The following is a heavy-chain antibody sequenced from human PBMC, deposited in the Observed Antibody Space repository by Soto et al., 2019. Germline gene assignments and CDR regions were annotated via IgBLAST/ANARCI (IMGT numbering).Heavy chain of an antibody. CDR1: GASISSGNW. D-gene: IGHD4-17*01. CDR2: INQSGGG. Sequence: QVQLQESGPGLVKPSGTLSLTCAVSGASISSGNWWPWVRQPPGKGLEWIGEINQSGGGNYNPSLRSRVTISVDEAEKQFSLTVTSVTAADTAVYYCARTGRWRSFDSWGQGTLVTVSS. V-gene: IGHV4-4*02. CDR3: ARTGRWRSFDS. J-gene: IGHJ4*02.